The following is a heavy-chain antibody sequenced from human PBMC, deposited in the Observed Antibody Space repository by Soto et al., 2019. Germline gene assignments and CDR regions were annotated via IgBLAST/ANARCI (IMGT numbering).Heavy chain of an antibody. CDR2: ISSSSSYI. D-gene: IGHD2-2*01. V-gene: IGHV3-21*01. CDR3: ARSVGYCSGTSCYCND. J-gene: IGHJ4*02. CDR1: GFSFTTYS. Sequence: EVQLGESGGGLVKPGGSLRLSCAASGFSFTTYSMNWVRQAPGKGLEWVSSISSSSSYINHADSVKGRFTISRDNAKNSLYLQMNSLRGEDTAVYYCARSVGYCSGTSCYCNDWGQGTLVNVSS.